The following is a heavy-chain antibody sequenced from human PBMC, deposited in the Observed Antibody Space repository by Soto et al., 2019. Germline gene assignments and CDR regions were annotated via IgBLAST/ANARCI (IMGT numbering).Heavy chain of an antibody. V-gene: IGHV4-34*01. CDR1: GGSFSGYY. Sequence: SETLSLTCAVYGGSFSGYYWSWIRQPPGKGLEWIGEINHSGSTNYNPSLKSRVTISVDTSKNQFSLKLSSVTAADTAVYYCASLYRGNCSGGSCLNLYYMDVWGKGTTVTVSS. J-gene: IGHJ6*03. CDR3: ASLYRGNCSGGSCLNLYYMDV. CDR2: INHSGST. D-gene: IGHD2-15*01.